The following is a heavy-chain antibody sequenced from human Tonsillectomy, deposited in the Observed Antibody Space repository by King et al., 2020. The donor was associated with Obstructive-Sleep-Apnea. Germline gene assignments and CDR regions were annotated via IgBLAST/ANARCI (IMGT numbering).Heavy chain of an antibody. V-gene: IGHV3-33*01. CDR2: IWSDSSNE. CDR3: ARDGSNYDVDV. Sequence: QLVQSGGGVVQPGRSLRLSCATSGFHFSYYGMHWVRQAPGKGPEWVAMIWSDSSNEHYADSVKGRFIISRDSIKKTVYLQMNNLKVEDTAVYYCARDGSNYDVDVWGQGTTVTVSS. CDR1: GFHFSYYG. J-gene: IGHJ6*02. D-gene: IGHD3-10*02.